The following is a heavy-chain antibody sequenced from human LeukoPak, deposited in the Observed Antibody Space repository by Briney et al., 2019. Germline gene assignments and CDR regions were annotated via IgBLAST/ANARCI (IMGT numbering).Heavy chain of an antibody. CDR1: GYSFPTSW. J-gene: IGHJ4*02. D-gene: IGHD5-18*01. CDR2: INPQDFDN. V-gene: IGHV5-51*04. Sequence: GESLETSFQASGYSFPTSWIGWVRPVPGEGLGWRGIINPQDFDNRYSPSFRGQVPIPANKPITTSFLQCTGRAAADTAVYYCVRSRQYGYSYDWGQGTRVTVSS. CDR3: VRSRQYGYSYD.